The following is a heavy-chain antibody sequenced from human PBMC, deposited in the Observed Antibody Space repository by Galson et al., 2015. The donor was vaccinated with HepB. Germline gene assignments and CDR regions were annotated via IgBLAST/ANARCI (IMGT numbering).Heavy chain of an antibody. CDR2: ISSEGGTT. Sequence: SLRLSCAASGFTFSSYAMHWVRQAPGKGLEHLSVISSEGGTTLYADSVKGRFTISRDNSKNTLYLQMSSLRPEDTAVYYCVKELGYCSSTTCYYLDSWGQGTLVTVSS. J-gene: IGHJ4*02. CDR1: GFTFSSYA. D-gene: IGHD2-2*01. CDR3: VKELGYCSSTTCYYLDS. V-gene: IGHV3-64D*06.